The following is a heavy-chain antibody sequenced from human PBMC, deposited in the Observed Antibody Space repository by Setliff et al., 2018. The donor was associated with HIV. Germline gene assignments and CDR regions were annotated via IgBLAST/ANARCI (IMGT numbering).Heavy chain of an antibody. V-gene: IGHV3-74*01. CDR2: INSDGNGT. CDR3: VKERTGYYGDY. Sequence: LRLSCAASGFTFSTYWMHWVRQAPEKGLVWFSHINSDGNGTSYADSVKGRFTISRDDSENMLYLQMNSLRAEDTSVYYCVKERTGYYGDYWGQGTLVTVSS. J-gene: IGHJ4*02. D-gene: IGHD3-9*01. CDR1: GFTFSTYW.